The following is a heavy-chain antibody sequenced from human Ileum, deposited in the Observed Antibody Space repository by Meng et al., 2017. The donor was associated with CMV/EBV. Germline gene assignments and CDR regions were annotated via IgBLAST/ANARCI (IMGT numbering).Heavy chain of an antibody. CDR3: ARFDILTGFAIDH. V-gene: IGHV4-39*07. CDR2: VYHTGRT. J-gene: IGHJ4*02. CDR1: GDPISSSSYY. Sequence: LHLQWSGPVLVKASESTYLTCTVSGDPISSSSYYWGWVRQSPGKELDWIGSVYHTGRTYHNPSLKSRVTISIHTSKNQFSLKLSSVTVADTALYYCARFDILTGFAIDHWGQGPLVTVSS. D-gene: IGHD3-9*01.